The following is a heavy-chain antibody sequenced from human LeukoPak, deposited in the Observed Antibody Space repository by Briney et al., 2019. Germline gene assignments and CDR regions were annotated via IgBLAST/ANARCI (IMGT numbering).Heavy chain of an antibody. Sequence: GASVKVSCKASGYTFTSYYMHWVRQAHGQGLEWMGIINPSGGSTSYAQKFQGRVTMTRDTSTSTVYMELSGLRSEDTAVYYCARDTQKVATTQYFDYWGQGTLVTVSS. CDR3: ARDTQKVATTQYFDY. CDR2: INPSGGST. CDR1: GYTFTSYY. V-gene: IGHV1-46*01. J-gene: IGHJ4*02. D-gene: IGHD5-12*01.